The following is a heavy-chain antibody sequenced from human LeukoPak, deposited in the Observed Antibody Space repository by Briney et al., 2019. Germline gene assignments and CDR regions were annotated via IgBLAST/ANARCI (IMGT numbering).Heavy chain of an antibody. Sequence: GRSLRHSCAASGFTFDDYAMHWVRQAPGKGLEWVSGISWNSGSIGYADSVKGRFTISRDNAKNSLYLQMNSLRAEDTALYYCAKATPVGDYYYYGMDVWGQGTTVTVSS. J-gene: IGHJ6*02. CDR3: AKATPVGDYYYYGMDV. CDR1: GFTFDDYA. D-gene: IGHD3-10*01. V-gene: IGHV3-9*01. CDR2: ISWNSGSI.